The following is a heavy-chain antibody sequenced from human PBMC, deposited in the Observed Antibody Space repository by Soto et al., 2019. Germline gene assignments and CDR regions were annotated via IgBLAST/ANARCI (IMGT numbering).Heavy chain of an antibody. J-gene: IGHJ3*02. D-gene: IGHD1-26*01. CDR1: GFTFSSYG. Sequence: QVQLVESGGGVVQPGRSLRLSCAASGFTFSSYGMHWVRQAPGKGLEWVAVISYDGSNKYYADSVKGRFTISRDNSKNTLSLQMNSLRADDTAVYYCSNPPYVAATMSLAFDIWGQGTMVTVSS. CDR3: SNPPYVAATMSLAFDI. CDR2: ISYDGSNK. V-gene: IGHV3-30*18.